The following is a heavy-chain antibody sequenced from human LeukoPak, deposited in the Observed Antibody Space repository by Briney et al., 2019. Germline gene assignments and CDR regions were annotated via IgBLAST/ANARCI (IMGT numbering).Heavy chain of an antibody. D-gene: IGHD6-19*01. Sequence: SETLSLTCAVYGGSFSGYYWSWIRPPPGKGLEWIGEINHSGSTNYNPSLKSRVTVSVDTSKNQFSLKVSSVTAADTAVYYCARSSGWGYFDYWGQGTLVTVSS. CDR2: INHSGST. J-gene: IGHJ4*02. V-gene: IGHV4-34*01. CDR3: ARSSGWGYFDY. CDR1: GGSFSGYY.